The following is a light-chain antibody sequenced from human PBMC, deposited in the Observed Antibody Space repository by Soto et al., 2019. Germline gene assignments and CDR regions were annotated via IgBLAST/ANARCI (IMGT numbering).Light chain of an antibody. Sequence: QSALTQPASVSGSPGQSITISCTGTSSDVGGYNSVSWYQQHPGKAPKLTIYEDSNRPSGVSNRLSGSKSGNTASLTISGLQAEDEADYYCSSYTTSSTLLYVFGTGTKVTVL. CDR2: EDS. CDR1: SSDVGGYNS. CDR3: SSYTTSSTLLYV. V-gene: IGLV2-14*01. J-gene: IGLJ1*01.